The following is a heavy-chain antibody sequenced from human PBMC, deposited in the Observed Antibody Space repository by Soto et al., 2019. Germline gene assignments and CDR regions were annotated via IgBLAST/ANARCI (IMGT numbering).Heavy chain of an antibody. J-gene: IGHJ4*02. V-gene: IGHV1-69*06. CDR1: GGTLSSFINYP. D-gene: IGHD3-3*01. Sequence: SVKISCKASGGTLSSFINYPINWVRQAPGQGLEWMGGIVPNVGTVNYAQKFQGRVTITADKSTGTAYMEVSSLRSEDTALYYCARRDTSGFLRYFDNWGQGTLVTVSS. CDR3: ARRDTSGFLRYFDN. CDR2: IVPNVGTV.